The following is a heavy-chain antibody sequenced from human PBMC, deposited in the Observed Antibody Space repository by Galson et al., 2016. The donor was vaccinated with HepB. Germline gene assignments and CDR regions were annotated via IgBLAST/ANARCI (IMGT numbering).Heavy chain of an antibody. J-gene: IGHJ3*02. CDR1: GFAFSNYA. Sequence: SLRLSCAASGFAFSNYALGWVRQAPGKGLQWVSVITNRRPITYYGGSVKGRFTISRDNSKNMLTLQMNSLRAEATAVYYCAKSQPGYSSGWYTLPIDAFDIWGQGTMVTVSS. CDR3: AKSQPGYSSGWYTLPIDAFDI. CDR2: ITNRRPIT. D-gene: IGHD6-19*01. V-gene: IGHV3-23*01.